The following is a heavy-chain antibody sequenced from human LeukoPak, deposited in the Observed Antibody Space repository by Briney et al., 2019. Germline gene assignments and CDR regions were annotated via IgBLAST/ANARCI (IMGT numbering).Heavy chain of an antibody. D-gene: IGHD3-9*01. Sequence: PGGSLRLSCAASGFTFSGSAMHWVRQASGKGLEWVGRIRSKANSYATAYAASVKGRFTISRDDSKNTAYLQMNSLKTEDTAVYYCAKDRRGRLRYFDWLSRSYYFDYWGQGTLVTVSS. J-gene: IGHJ4*02. V-gene: IGHV3-73*01. CDR3: AKDRRGRLRYFDWLSRSYYFDY. CDR1: GFTFSGSA. CDR2: IRSKANSYAT.